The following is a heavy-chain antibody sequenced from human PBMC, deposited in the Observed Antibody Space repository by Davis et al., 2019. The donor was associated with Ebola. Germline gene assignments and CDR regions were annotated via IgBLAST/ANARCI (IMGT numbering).Heavy chain of an antibody. CDR2: ISAYTGNT. J-gene: IGHJ3*02. Sequence: ASVKVSCKASGYNFTNYAISWVRQAPGQGLEWMGAISAYTGNTNYAPKVQGRVTMTTDTSTGTTYLDLRSLRSDDTAVYFCARTSIVGTTTTASDIWGQGTLVTVSS. CDR3: ARTSIVGTTTTASDI. CDR1: GYNFTNYA. V-gene: IGHV1-18*01. D-gene: IGHD1-26*01.